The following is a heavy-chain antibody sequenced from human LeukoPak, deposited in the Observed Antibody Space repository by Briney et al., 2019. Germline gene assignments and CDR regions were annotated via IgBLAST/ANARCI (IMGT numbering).Heavy chain of an antibody. Sequence: GGSLRLSCTVSGFTVSSNSMSWVRQAPGKGLEWVSAISGSGGSTYYADSVKGRFTISRDNAKNSLYLQMNSLRAEDTAVYYCARVLVATAYYFDYWGQGTLVTVSS. CDR1: GFTVSSNS. CDR3: ARVLVATAYYFDY. D-gene: IGHD5-12*01. V-gene: IGHV3-23*01. CDR2: ISGSGGST. J-gene: IGHJ4*02.